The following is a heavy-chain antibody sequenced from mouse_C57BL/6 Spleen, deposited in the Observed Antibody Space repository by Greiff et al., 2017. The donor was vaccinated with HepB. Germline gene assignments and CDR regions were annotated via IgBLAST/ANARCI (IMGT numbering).Heavy chain of an antibody. D-gene: IGHD1-1*01. J-gene: IGHJ4*01. CDR2: IDPANGNT. CDR1: GFNIKNTY. Sequence: EVQLQQSVAELVRPGASVKLSCTASGFNIKNTYMHWVKQRPEQGLEWIGRIDPANGNTKYAPKFQGKATITAGTSSNTAYLQLSSLTSEDTAIYYCARSGDYYYGSSRYAMDYWGQGTSVTVSS. CDR3: ARSGDYYYGSSRYAMDY. V-gene: IGHV14-3*01.